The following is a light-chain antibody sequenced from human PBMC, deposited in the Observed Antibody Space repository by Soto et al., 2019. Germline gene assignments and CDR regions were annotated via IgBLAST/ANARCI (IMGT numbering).Light chain of an antibody. V-gene: IGLV2-8*01. CDR3: SSYAGSNNFVV. Sequence: QSALTQPASVSGSPGQSITISCTGTSSDVGGYEYVSWYQQYPGKAPKLMIYEVSKRPSGVPDRFSGSKSGNTASLTVSGLQAEDEADYYCSSYAGSNNFVVFGGGTKLTVL. CDR2: EVS. J-gene: IGLJ2*01. CDR1: SSDVGGYEY.